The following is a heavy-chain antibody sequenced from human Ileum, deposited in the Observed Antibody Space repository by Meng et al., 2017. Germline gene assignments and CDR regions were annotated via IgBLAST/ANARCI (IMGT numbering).Heavy chain of an antibody. CDR3: ARRTQSTGTALGY. V-gene: IGHV1-8*01. CDR2: MNPNSGNT. CDR1: GFIFSSYD. D-gene: IGHD1-1*01. Sequence: QVQLVQPGPEGKKRGAAGTGACKASGFIFSSYDINWVRQAPRQGLEWMGWMNPNSGNTGFAQKFQDRITMTRDTSINTAYMELSSLTSEDTAVYYCARRTQSTGTALGYWGQGTLVTVSS. J-gene: IGHJ4*02.